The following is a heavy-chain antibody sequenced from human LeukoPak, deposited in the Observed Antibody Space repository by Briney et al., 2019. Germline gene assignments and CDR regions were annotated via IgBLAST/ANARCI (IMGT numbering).Heavy chain of an antibody. D-gene: IGHD2-2*02. CDR1: GGSFSGYY. CDR3: ARRTIYYYFDY. V-gene: IGHV4-34*01. J-gene: IGHJ4*02. Sequence: SETLSLTCAVYGGSFSGYYWSWIRQPPGKGLEWIGEINRSGSTNYNPSLKSRVTISVDTSKNQFSLKLSSVTAADTAVYYCARRTIYYYFDYWGQGTLVTVSS. CDR2: INRSGST.